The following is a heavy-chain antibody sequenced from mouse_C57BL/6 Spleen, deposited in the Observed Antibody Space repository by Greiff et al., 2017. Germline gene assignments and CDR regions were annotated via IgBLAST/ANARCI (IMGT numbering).Heavy chain of an antibody. CDR1: GFTFHTYA. V-gene: IGHV10-3*01. J-gene: IGHJ2*01. CDR2: IRSKSSNYAT. CDR3: VREGKEGYFDY. Sequence: EVQRVESGGGLVQPKGSLKLSCAASGFTFHTYAMHWVRQAPGTGLEWVARIRSKSSNYATYYADSVKDRFTISRDDSQSMLYLQMNNLKTEDTAMYYCVREGKEGYFDYWGQGTTLTVSS.